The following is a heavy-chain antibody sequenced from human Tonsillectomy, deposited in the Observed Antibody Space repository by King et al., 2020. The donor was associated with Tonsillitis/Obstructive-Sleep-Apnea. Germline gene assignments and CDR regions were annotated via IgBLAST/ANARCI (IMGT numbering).Heavy chain of an antibody. Sequence: VQLVQSGAEVKKPGESLKISCNGSGYSFTSYWIGWVRQMPGKSLEWLGISYPGDSDTRYSPSFQGQVTISADKSISTAYLQWSSLKASDTAMYYCARPAPSLNDAFDIWGQGTMVTVSS. CDR1: GYSFTSYW. CDR3: ARPAPSLNDAFDI. CDR2: SYPGDSDT. J-gene: IGHJ3*02. V-gene: IGHV5-51*01.